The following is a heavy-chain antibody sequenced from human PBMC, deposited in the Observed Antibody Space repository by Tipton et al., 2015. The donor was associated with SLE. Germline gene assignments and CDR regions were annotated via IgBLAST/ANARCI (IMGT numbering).Heavy chain of an antibody. CDR1: GGSMSNSF. V-gene: IGHV4-59*12. CDR2: IHYSGST. CDR3: ARVVYSGAFDI. J-gene: IGHJ3*02. Sequence: TLSLTCTVSGGSMSNSFWSWIRQPPGKGLEWIGSIHYSGSTNYNPSLKSRLTISIDTSKNQFSLKLSSVTAADTAVYYCARVVYSGAFDIWGQGTTVTVSS. D-gene: IGHD2-15*01.